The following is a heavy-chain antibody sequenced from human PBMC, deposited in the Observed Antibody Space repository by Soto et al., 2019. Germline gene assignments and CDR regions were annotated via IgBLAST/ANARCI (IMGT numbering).Heavy chain of an antibody. Sequence: SVKVACNASGYTFTCYYMHWVRQAPGQGLEWMGWINPNSGGTNDAQKCQGSVTMTRDTSMSTAYMELSRLRYEDTAVYYCARGKSRIAGAGPGYWGQGNLVTVS. CDR1: GYTFTCYY. D-gene: IGHD6-13*01. J-gene: IGHJ4*02. V-gene: IGHV1-2*02. CDR3: ARGKSRIAGAGPGY. CDR2: INPNSGGT.